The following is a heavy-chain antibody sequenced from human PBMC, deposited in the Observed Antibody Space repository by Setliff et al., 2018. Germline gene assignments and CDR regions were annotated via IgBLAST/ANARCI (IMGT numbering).Heavy chain of an antibody. J-gene: IGHJ3*02. D-gene: IGHD4-17*01. Sequence: SETLSLTCAVSGSAISSGHYWGWIRQPPGKGLEWIGSFRPSGKTYYNPSLKSRVTISVDTSKKHFSLKLTSVTAADTAVYYCVRDAGDGYGVDAYAGGGFDIWGRGTVVTVSS. CDR3: VRDAGDGYGVDAYAGGGFDI. CDR1: GSAISSGHY. CDR2: FRPSGKT. V-gene: IGHV4-38-2*02.